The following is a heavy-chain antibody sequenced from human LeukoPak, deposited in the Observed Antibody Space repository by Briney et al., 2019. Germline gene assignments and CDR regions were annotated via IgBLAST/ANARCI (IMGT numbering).Heavy chain of an antibody. D-gene: IGHD3-3*01. J-gene: IGHJ4*02. CDR3: AGGLGFLIES. Sequence: SGGSLRLSCSASGFTFSSYAMHWVRQAPGKGLEYVSAISSNGGSTYYADSVKGRFTISRDNAKNSLYLQVNSLRVEDTAVYFCAGGLGFLIESRGQGTPVTVSS. CDR1: GFTFSSYA. V-gene: IGHV3-64*04. CDR2: ISSNGGST.